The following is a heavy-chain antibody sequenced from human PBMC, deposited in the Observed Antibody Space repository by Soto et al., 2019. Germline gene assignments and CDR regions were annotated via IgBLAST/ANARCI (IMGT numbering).Heavy chain of an antibody. CDR2: VDPNGGGS. CDR1: GYSFTDYK. V-gene: IGHV1-2*04. Sequence: QGQLLQSGAEVKKPGASVKVSCKTSGYSFTDYKLHWVRQAPGQGLEWMGWVDPNGGGSNSAQKFQGSVTMTWETSITTAYWDLTRLTTNDTATYFCATWVDYGDFEGFDFWGQGTLVTVSS. J-gene: IGHJ4*02. D-gene: IGHD4-17*01. CDR3: ATWVDYGDFEGFDF.